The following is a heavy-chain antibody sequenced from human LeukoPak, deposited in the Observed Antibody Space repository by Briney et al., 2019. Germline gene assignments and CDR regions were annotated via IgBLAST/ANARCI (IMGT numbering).Heavy chain of an antibody. Sequence: GESLKISCKGSGYSFTSYWIGWVRQMPGKGLEWMGIIYPGDSDTRYSPSFQGQVTISAGKSISTAYLQWSSLKASDTAMYYCARLRDGYNYGYYYYGMDVWGQGTTVTVSS. CDR1: GYSFTSYW. CDR2: IYPGDSDT. V-gene: IGHV5-51*01. CDR3: ARLRDGYNYGYYYYGMDV. D-gene: IGHD5-24*01. J-gene: IGHJ6*02.